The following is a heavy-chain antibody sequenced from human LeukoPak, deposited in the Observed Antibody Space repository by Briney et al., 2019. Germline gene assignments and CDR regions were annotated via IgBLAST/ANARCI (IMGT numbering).Heavy chain of an antibody. J-gene: IGHJ6*03. D-gene: IGHD3-10*01. CDR2: ISAYNGNT. CDR3: ARWWHYGSGSYYYYYYMDV. V-gene: IGHV1-18*01. CDR1: GYTFTSYG. Sequence: ASVKVSCKASGYTFTSYGISWVQQAPGQGLEWMGWISAYNGNTNYAQKLQGRVTMTTDPSTSTAYMELRGLRSDDTAVYYCARWWHYGSGSYYYYYYMDVWGKGTTVTVSS.